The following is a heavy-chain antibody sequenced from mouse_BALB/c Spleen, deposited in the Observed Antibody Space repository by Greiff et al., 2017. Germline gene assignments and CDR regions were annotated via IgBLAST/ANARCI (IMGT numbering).Heavy chain of an antibody. Sequence: DVKLVESGGGLVQPGGSLKLSCAASGFTFSSYTMSWVRQTPEKRLEWVAYISNGGGSTYYPDTVKGRFTISRDNAKNTLYLQMSSLKSEDTAMYYCARLGVRYAMDYWGQGTSVTVSS. CDR2: ISNGGGST. V-gene: IGHV5-12-2*01. J-gene: IGHJ4*01. CDR1: GFTFSSYT. D-gene: IGHD2-14*01. CDR3: ARLGVRYAMDY.